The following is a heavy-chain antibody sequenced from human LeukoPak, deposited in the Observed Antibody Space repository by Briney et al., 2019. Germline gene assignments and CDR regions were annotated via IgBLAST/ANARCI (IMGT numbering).Heavy chain of an antibody. Sequence: GASVKVSCKASGYTFASYDINWVRQATGQGLEWMGWMNPNSGNTGYAQKFQGRVTITTDESTSTAYMELSSLRSEDTAVYYCASQKGIGSSGWFDPWGQGTLVTVSS. J-gene: IGHJ5*02. V-gene: IGHV1-8*01. CDR2: MNPNSGNT. D-gene: IGHD6-6*01. CDR3: ASQKGIGSSGWFDP. CDR1: GYTFASYD.